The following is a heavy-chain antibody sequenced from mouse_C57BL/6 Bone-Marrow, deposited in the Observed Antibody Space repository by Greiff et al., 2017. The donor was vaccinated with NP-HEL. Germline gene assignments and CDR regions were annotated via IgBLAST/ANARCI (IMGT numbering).Heavy chain of an antibody. CDR1: GFTFSDYG. J-gene: IGHJ2*01. D-gene: IGHD1-1*01. CDR3: ARPRYYGSSFDY. CDR2: ISSGSSTI. Sequence: EVMLVESGGGLVKPGGSLKLSCAASGFTFSDYGMHWVRQAPEKGLEWVAYISSGSSTIYYADKVKGRFPISRDNAKNTLFLQMTSLRSEDSAMYYCARPRYYGSSFDYWGQGTTLTVSS. V-gene: IGHV5-17*01.